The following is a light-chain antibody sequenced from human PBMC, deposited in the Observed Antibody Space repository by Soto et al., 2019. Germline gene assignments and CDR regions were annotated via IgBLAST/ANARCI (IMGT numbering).Light chain of an antibody. CDR1: SSNTGSTYD. V-gene: IGLV1-40*01. CDR3: QSYDDSLSVHYV. Sequence: QSALTQPPSVSGAPGHRVTISCTGSSSNTGSTYDVQWYQQLPGTAPKLLIHGNTDRPSGVPDRFSGSKSGTSASLAITGLQADDEADYYCQSYDDSLSVHYVFGTGTKVTVL. CDR2: GNT. J-gene: IGLJ1*01.